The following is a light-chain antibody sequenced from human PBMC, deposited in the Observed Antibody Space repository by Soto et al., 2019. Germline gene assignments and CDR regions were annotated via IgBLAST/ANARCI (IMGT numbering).Light chain of an antibody. J-gene: IGKJ2*01. V-gene: IGKV1-12*01. Sequence: DIQMTQSPSFVSASVGDRVTITCRASQDISTWLAWYQQKPGRAPNLLIYTASTLQSGVPSRFSGSVSGTDFTLTISSLQPEDFATYDCQQANRFPYTFGQGTKLEIK. CDR1: QDISTW. CDR2: TAS. CDR3: QQANRFPYT.